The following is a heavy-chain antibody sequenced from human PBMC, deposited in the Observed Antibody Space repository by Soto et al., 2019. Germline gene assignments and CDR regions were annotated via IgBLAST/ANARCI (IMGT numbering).Heavy chain of an antibody. J-gene: IGHJ3*02. V-gene: IGHV1-69*12. D-gene: IGHD5-12*01. Sequence: QVQLVQSGAEVKKPGSSVKVSCKASRGTFSSYAISWVRQAPGQGLEWMGGIIPIFGTANYAQKFQGRVTITADESTSTAYMELSSLRSEDTAVYYCARGYVEMATDLAPDDDAFDIWGQGTMVTVSS. CDR1: RGTFSSYA. CDR2: IIPIFGTA. CDR3: ARGYVEMATDLAPDDDAFDI.